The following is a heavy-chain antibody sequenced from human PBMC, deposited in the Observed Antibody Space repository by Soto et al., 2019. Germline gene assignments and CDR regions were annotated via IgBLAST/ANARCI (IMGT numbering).Heavy chain of an antibody. V-gene: IGHV3-74*01. D-gene: IGHD2-2*01. Sequence: EVQLVESGGGLVQPGGSLRLSCTASGFNFSRFWTHWVRQVPGRGLVWVAHINSDGSRTSYADSVKGRFTISRDNAKNTLYLQKNSLRVEDTAVYYCARDLSSCSSARCYSFYYGMDVWGQGTTVTVSS. J-gene: IGHJ6*02. CDR2: INSDGSRT. CDR3: ARDLSSCSSARCYSFYYGMDV. CDR1: GFNFSRFW.